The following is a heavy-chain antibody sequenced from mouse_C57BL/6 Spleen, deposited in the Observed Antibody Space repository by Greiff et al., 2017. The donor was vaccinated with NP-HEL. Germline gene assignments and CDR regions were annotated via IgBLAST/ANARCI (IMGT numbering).Heavy chain of an antibody. D-gene: IGHD2-3*01. CDR3: ARESRMASYCFDY. CDR2: ISSGSSTI. J-gene: IGHJ2*01. CDR1: GFTFSDYG. V-gene: IGHV5-17*01. Sequence: EVHLVESGGGLVKPGGSLKLSCAASGFTFSDYGMHWVRQAPEKGLEWVAYISSGSSTIYYADTVKGRFTISRDNAKNTLFLKMTSLRSEDTAMYDCARESRMASYCFDYWGQGTTLTVSS.